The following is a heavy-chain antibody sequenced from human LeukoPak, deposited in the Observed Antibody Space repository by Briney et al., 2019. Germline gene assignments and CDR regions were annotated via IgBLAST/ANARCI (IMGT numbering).Heavy chain of an antibody. CDR3: AKDDRIFWKAFDI. V-gene: IGHV3-30*18. CDR2: ISYDGSDK. D-gene: IGHD1-1*01. Sequence: GGSLRLSCAASGLTLSAYGMHWVRQAPGKGLEWAAVISYDGSDKYYADSVKGRFTISRDNSKNTLYLQMDSLGAEDTAVYFCAKDDRIFWKAFDIWGQGTMVTVSS. CDR1: GLTLSAYG. J-gene: IGHJ3*02.